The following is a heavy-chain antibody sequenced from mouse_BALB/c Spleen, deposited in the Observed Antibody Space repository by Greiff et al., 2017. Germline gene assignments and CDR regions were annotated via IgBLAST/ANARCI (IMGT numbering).Heavy chain of an antibody. J-gene: IGHJ4*01. D-gene: IGHD2-4*01. V-gene: IGHV5-17*02. Sequence: EVKLVESGGGLVQPGGSRKLSCAASGFTFSSFGMHWVRQAPEKGLEWVAYISSGSSTIYYADTVKGRFTISRDNPKNTLFLQMTSLRSEDTAMYYCARWDYDPYYAMDYWGQGTSVTVSS. CDR1: GFTFSSFG. CDR3: ARWDYDPYYAMDY. CDR2: ISSGSSTI.